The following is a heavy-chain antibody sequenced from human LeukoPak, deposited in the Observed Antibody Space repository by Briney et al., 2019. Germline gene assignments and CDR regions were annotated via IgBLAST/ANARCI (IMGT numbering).Heavy chain of an antibody. CDR3: AKECDYGNTSHMPCY. J-gene: IGHJ4*02. D-gene: IGHD4-17*01. CDR2: ISGSGGGT. CDR1: GFTFSSYA. V-gene: IGHV3-23*01. Sequence: GGSLRLSCAASGFTFSSYAMSWVRQAPEKGLEWVATISGSGGGTYYADSVRGRFTISRDDSENTLYLQMNSLRAEDTAVYYCAKECDYGNTSHMPCYWGQGTLVTVSS.